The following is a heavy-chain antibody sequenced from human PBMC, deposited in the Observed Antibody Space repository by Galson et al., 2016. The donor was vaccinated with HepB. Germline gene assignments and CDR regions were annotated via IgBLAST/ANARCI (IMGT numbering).Heavy chain of an antibody. CDR1: GFIFSTYG. D-gene: IGHD5-18*01. CDR2: ISYDGNKK. CDR3: AKPYGYSYGSYAFDI. V-gene: IGHV3-30*18. J-gene: IGHJ3*02. Sequence: SLRLSCAASGFIFSTYGMRWVRQAPGKGLEWVAVISYDGNKKYYADSVIGRATISRDNSKNTVFLRVNSLRGEDTAVYYCAKPYGYSYGSYAFDIWGQGKMVTVSS.